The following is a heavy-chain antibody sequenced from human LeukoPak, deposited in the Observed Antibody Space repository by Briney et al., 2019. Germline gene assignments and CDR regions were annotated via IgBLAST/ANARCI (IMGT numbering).Heavy chain of an antibody. Sequence: ASVKVSCKASGYTFTSYDINWVRQATGQGLEWMGWMNLNSGNTGYAQKFQGRVTMTRNTSISTDYMELSSLRSEDTAVYYCARGVGPYYYDSSGYHKTYYYYYYMDVWGKGTTVTVSS. V-gene: IGHV1-8*01. D-gene: IGHD3-22*01. CDR2: MNLNSGNT. CDR3: ARGVGPYYYDSSGYHKTYYYYYYMDV. J-gene: IGHJ6*03. CDR1: GYTFTSYD.